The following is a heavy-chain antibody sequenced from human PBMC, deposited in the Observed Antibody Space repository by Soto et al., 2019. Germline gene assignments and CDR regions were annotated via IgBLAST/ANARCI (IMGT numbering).Heavy chain of an antibody. CDR3: AKDRIAVAAPSAFDI. J-gene: IGHJ3*02. Sequence: XGSRSLSCAASGFTLISYWRSWVRQAPGKGLEWVANIKQDGSEKYYVDSVKGRFTISRDNAKNSLYLQMNSLRAEDTAVYYCAKDRIAVAAPSAFDIWGQGTMVTVSS. CDR1: GFTLISYW. CDR2: IKQDGSEK. V-gene: IGHV3-7*03. D-gene: IGHD6-19*01.